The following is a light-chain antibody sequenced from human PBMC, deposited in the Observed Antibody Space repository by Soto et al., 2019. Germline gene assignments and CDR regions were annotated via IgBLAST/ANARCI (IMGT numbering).Light chain of an antibody. CDR1: QSVSSN. J-gene: IGKJ1*01. CDR3: QQYNNWRGT. CDR2: GAS. V-gene: IGKV3-15*01. Sequence: EIVMTQSPATLSVSPGERATLSCRASQSVSSNLAWYQQKPGQAPRLLIYGASTRATGIPARFSGSRSGTEFALTISSLQSVDFAVYYCQQYNNWRGTFGQGTKVEIK.